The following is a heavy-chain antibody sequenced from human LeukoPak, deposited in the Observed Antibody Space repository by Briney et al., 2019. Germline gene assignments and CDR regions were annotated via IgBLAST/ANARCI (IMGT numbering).Heavy chain of an antibody. J-gene: IGHJ5*02. CDR3: AKGSSGYFVDL. CDR2: ISNDGGGT. CDR1: GFIFNNYG. D-gene: IGHD3-22*01. Sequence: GGSLRLSCAASGFIFNNYGLIWVRQAPGKGLEWVSAISNDGGGTNYADLVKGRFTISRDNSKNTLFLQMNSLRAEDTALYYCAKGSSGYFVDLWGQGTLVTVSS. V-gene: IGHV3-23*01.